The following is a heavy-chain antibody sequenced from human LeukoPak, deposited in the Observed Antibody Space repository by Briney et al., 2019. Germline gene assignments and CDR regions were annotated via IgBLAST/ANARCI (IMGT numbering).Heavy chain of an antibody. D-gene: IGHD3-10*01. Sequence: GGSLRLSRAASGFTFSSYWMSWVRQAPGKGLEWVAHIKQDGSEKYYVDSVKGRFTISRDNAKNSLYLQMNSLRAEDTAVYYCARTSITMVRGVIIEVFDYWGQGTLVTVSS. CDR3: ARTSITMVRGVIIEVFDY. CDR2: IKQDGSEK. CDR1: GFTFSSYW. J-gene: IGHJ4*02. V-gene: IGHV3-7*03.